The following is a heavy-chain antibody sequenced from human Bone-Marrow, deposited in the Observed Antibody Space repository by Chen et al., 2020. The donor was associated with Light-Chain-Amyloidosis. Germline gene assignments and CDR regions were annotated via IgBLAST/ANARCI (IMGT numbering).Heavy chain of an antibody. CDR1: GFAFSSYA. Sequence: EVQLVESGGGLLQRGGSLRLSCAASGFAFSSYAMSWVRQAPGRGLEWGSTISGGGGSIYYGDSGKGRLTISRDNSKTALFLQMNSLRDEDTAVYYCAKDISYDDILPGYPADAFDIWGQGTMVTVSS. J-gene: IGHJ3*02. D-gene: IGHD3-9*01. V-gene: IGHV3-23*04. CDR3: AKDISYDDILPGYPADAFDI. CDR2: ISGGGGSI.